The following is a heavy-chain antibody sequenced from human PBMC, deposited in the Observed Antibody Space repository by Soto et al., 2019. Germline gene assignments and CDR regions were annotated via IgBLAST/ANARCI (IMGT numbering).Heavy chain of an antibody. Sequence: PGWSLRLSCSASGFTFISLAMHLVRQAPGKGLEYVSSISSDGRPTYYADSVKGRFTISRDNSRNMLYLQMSSLRTEDSAVYYCVKDRSVEHWGKGTLVTVSS. CDR1: GFTFISLA. CDR3: VKDRSVEH. V-gene: IGHV3-64D*06. J-gene: IGHJ4*02. CDR2: ISSDGRPT.